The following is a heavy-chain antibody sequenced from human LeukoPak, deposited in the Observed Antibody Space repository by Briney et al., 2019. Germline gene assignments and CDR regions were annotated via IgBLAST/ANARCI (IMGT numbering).Heavy chain of an antibody. CDR2: IDYRGST. CDR3: ARGITYYDILTGPENWFDP. V-gene: IGHV4-59*12. CDR1: GGSISSYY. D-gene: IGHD3-9*01. J-gene: IGHJ5*02. Sequence: SETLSLTCTVSGGSISSYYWSWIRQPPGKGLEWIAYIDYRGSTTYNPSLKSRVTISVDRSKNQFSLKLSSVTAADTAVYYCARGITYYDILTGPENWFDPWGQGTLVTVSS.